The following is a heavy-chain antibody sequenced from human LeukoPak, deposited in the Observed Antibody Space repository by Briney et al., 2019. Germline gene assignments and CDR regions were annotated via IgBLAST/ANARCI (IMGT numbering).Heavy chain of an antibody. J-gene: IGHJ6*03. CDR2: INPNSGGT. CDR1: GYTFTDYY. CDR3: ARGNVVVPAAISADRFYYYYMDV. Sequence: ASVKVSCKASGYTFTDYYLHWVRQAPGQGLEWMGWINPNSGGTNYAQKFQGRVTMTRDTSISTAYMELSRLRSDDTAVYYCARGNVVVPAAISADRFYYYYMDVWGKGTTVTVSS. V-gene: IGHV1-2*02. D-gene: IGHD2-2*02.